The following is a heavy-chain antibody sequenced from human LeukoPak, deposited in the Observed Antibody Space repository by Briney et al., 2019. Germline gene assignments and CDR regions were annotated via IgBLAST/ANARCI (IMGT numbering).Heavy chain of an antibody. CDR1: GFTFSNYA. Sequence: GRSLRLSCEASGFTFSNYAMHWVRQAPGKGLEWVSAISGSGGSTYYADSVKGRFTISRDNSKNTLYLQMNSLRAEDTAVYYCAKYGNDYGDYDAFDIWGQGTMVTVSS. J-gene: IGHJ3*02. V-gene: IGHV3-23*01. CDR3: AKYGNDYGDYDAFDI. CDR2: ISGSGGST. D-gene: IGHD4-17*01.